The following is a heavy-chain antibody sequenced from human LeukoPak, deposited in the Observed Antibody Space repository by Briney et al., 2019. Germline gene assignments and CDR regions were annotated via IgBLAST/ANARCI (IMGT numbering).Heavy chain of an antibody. J-gene: IGHJ3*02. CDR3: AREDTTDAFDI. CDR2: ITYNGRST. Sequence: TGGSLRLSCAASGFTFTSYGMNWVRQAPGKGLEWIAYITYNGRSTQYADSVKGRLTISRDNAKNSLYLQLNSLRGEDTAIYYCAREDTTDAFDIWGQGTMVTVSS. V-gene: IGHV3-48*03. CDR1: GFTFTSYG. D-gene: IGHD1-1*01.